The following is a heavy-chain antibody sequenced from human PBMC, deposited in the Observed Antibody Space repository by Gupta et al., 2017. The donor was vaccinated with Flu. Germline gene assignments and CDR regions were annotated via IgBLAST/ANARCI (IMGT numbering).Heavy chain of an antibody. V-gene: IGHV4-31*02. CDR1: Y. CDR3: ANYRYCSTTSCLGGFAD. D-gene: IGHD2-2*01. J-gene: IGHJ4*02. Sequence: YWSWIRQHPGKGLEWVGYIHRSGSTYYNPSLMNRVIISVDTSKNQFSLQLSSVTAADTAVYYCANYRYCSTTSCLGGFADWGQGFPVTVSS. CDR2: IHRSGST.